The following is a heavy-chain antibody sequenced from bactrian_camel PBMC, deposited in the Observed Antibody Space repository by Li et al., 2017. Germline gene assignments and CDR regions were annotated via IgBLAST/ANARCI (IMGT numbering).Heavy chain of an antibody. CDR1: GFTFSSYA. J-gene: IGHJ4*01. V-gene: IGHV3S31*01. CDR2: IESVARST. CDR3: ANLRGS. Sequence: VQLVESGGGLVQPGGSLRLSCAASGFTFSSYAMNWVRQAPGKGLEWVSWIESVARSTYYANSVKGRFTIYRDNAENTLYLQLNSLKTEDTAMYYCANLRGSWGQGTQVTVS. D-gene: IGHD5*01.